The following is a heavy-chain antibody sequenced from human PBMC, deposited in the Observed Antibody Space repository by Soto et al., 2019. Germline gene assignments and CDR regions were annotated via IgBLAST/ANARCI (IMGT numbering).Heavy chain of an antibody. CDR2: TIPMFATA. J-gene: IGHJ4*02. CDR1: GGSFSNYI. D-gene: IGHD6-19*01. CDR3: ARGLFGQPWLVCFDT. V-gene: IGHV1-69*01. Sequence: QVHLVQSGAEVKKPGSSVKVSCKASGGSFSNYIFAWVRQAPGQGLEWMGWTIPMFATAQYSQKLQGRVPTTSNESTSKMHIDLTSITSDDTAVYYCARGLFGQPWLVCFDTWGQGTLVSVSS.